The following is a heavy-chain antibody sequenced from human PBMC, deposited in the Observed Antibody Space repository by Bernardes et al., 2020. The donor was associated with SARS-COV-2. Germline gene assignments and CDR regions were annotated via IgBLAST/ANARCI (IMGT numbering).Heavy chain of an antibody. V-gene: IGHV3-23*01. CDR2: ISGSGGST. J-gene: IGHJ6*02. CDR3: RDYYYDMDV. CDR1: GFTFSSYA. Sequence: GGSLRLSCAAFGFTFSSYAMSWVRQAPGKGLEWVSGISGSGGSTDYADSVKGRFTISRDNSKNTLYLQMNSLRAEDTAVYYCRDYYYDMDVWGQGTTVTVSS.